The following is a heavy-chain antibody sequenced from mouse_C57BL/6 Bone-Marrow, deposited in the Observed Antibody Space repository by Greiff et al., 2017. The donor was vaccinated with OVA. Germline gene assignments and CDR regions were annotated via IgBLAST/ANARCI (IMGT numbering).Heavy chain of an antibody. V-gene: IGHV5-17*01. D-gene: IGHD1-1*01. CDR2: ISSGSSTI. Sequence: EVKLVESGGGLVKPGGSLKLSCAASGFTFSDYGMHWVRQAPEKGLEWVAYISSGSSTIYYAETVKGRFIISRDNAKNTPFLEMTRLRSEDEAMFYCERGIITTVVGDWYFDVWGKGTTVTVSS. CDR1: GFTFSDYG. CDR3: ERGIITTVVGDWYFDV. J-gene: IGHJ1*03.